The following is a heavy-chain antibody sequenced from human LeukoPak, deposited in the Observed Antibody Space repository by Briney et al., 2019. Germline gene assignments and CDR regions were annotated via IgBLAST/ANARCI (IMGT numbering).Heavy chain of an antibody. V-gene: IGHV3-48*04. CDR2: VSSSGGTI. CDR3: ARVGTTNYYFYYMDV. CDR1: GFTFSTYT. D-gene: IGHD2-2*01. J-gene: IGHJ6*03. Sequence: GGSLRLSCAASGFTFSTYTMNWVRQAPGKGLEWVSYVSSSGGTIYYADSVKGRFTISRDNAKNSLYLQMNSPRAEDTAVYYCARVGTTNYYFYYMDVWGKGTTVTVSS.